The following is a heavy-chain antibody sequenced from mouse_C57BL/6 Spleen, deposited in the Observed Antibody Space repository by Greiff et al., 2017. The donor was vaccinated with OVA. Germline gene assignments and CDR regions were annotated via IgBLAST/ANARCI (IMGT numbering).Heavy chain of an antibody. CDR3: ARSMERYFDV. J-gene: IGHJ1*03. V-gene: IGHV1-82*01. D-gene: IGHD2-3*01. Sequence: QVQLKQSGPELVKPGASVKISCKASGYAFSSSWMNWVKQRPGKGLEWIGRIYPGDGDTNYNGKFKGKATLTADKSSSTAYMQLSSLTSEDSAVYFCARSMERYFDVWGTGTTVTVSS. CDR2: IYPGDGDT. CDR1: GYAFSSSW.